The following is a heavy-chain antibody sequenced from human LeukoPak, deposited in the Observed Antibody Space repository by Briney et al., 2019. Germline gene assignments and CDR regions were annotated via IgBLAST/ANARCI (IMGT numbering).Heavy chain of an antibody. CDR3: ARGRWCSSTSCYYYMDV. D-gene: IGHD2-2*01. V-gene: IGHV4-61*02. CDR1: DGSISSGHYY. CDR2: ISSSGST. J-gene: IGHJ6*03. Sequence: PSETLSLTCTVSDGSISSGHYYWNWVRQPAGKGLEWIGRISSSGSTTYSPSLKSRVTISVDRSKNQFSLKLSSVTAADTAVYYCARGRWCSSTSCYYYMDVWGKGTTVTVSS.